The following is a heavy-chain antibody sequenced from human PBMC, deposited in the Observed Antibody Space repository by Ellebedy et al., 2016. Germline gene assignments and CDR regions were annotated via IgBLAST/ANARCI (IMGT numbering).Heavy chain of an antibody. V-gene: IGHV3-30*14. CDR1: GFTFSSYA. CDR2: ISYDGSNK. Sequence: GESLKISXAASGFTFSSYAMHWVRQAPGKGLEWVAVISYDGSNKYYADSVKGRFTISRDNSKNTLYLQMGSLRAEDMAVYYCARSFYYSDNGYFDYWGQGTLVTVSS. D-gene: IGHD3-22*01. CDR3: ARSFYYSDNGYFDY. J-gene: IGHJ4*02.